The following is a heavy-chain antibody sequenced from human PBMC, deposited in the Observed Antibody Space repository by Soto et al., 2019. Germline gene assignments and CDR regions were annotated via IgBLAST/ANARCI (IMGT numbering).Heavy chain of an antibody. CDR3: ARFVRSCSDTTCYTRLDI. CDR1: CCSYSSDTHY. V-gene: IGHV4-61*01. Sequence: FVTMSLTWPVSCCSYSSDTHYWGWHQKTPGKRLEWIGFIYSSGSTNYNPSLKSRVTMSVDTSKNQFSLKLRSVIVADTAVYHCARFVRSCSDTTCYTRLDICGQGTMV. CDR2: IYSSGST. J-gene: IGHJ6*02. D-gene: IGHD2-2*02.